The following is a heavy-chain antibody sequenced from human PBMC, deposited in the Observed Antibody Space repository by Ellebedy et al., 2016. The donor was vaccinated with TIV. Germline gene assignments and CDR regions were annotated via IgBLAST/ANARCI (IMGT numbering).Heavy chain of an antibody. V-gene: IGHV4-39*07. CDR1: GGSINRTGDY. CDR3: ARLRQSRDRSHWYFDL. J-gene: IGHJ2*01. D-gene: IGHD1-14*01. CDR2: IYYSGST. Sequence: GSLRLXCTVSGGSINRTGDYWGWIRQPPGKGLEWIGSIYYSGSTYYSPSLKSRVFISLATSKNQFSLKLDSVTVADTAVYFCARLRQSRDRSHWYFDLWGRGTLVTVSS.